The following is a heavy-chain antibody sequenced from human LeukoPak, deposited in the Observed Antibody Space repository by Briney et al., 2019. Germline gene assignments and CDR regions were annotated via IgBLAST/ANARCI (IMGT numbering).Heavy chain of an antibody. V-gene: IGHV3-30*02. J-gene: IGHJ4*02. Sequence: GGSLRLSCAASGFTFSNYGMHWVRQAPGKGLEWVAFVRYDESTKFYADSVKGRFTISRDNSKTTLYLQMNSLRVEDTAVYYCTKVRSGSSNWALRVFDYWGQGALVTVSS. CDR2: VRYDESTK. D-gene: IGHD4-11*01. CDR3: TKVRSGSSNWALRVFDY. CDR1: GFTFSNYG.